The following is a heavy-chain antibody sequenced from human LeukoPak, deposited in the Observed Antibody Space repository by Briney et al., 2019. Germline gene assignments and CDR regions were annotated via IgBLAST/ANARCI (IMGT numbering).Heavy chain of an antibody. CDR2: ISSDGSIK. V-gene: IGHV3-30*18. CDR1: KFTFSHYG. Sequence: GGSLRLSCTASKFTFSHYGMQWVGKAPGKGLEGVEVISSDGSIKVYADSVKGRFTLSRDNSINTVDLQMNSLRAEDTAVYYCVKEYHSRGFGAYFDYWGQGTLVTVSS. J-gene: IGHJ4*02. CDR3: VKEYHSRGFGAYFDY. D-gene: IGHD3-3*01.